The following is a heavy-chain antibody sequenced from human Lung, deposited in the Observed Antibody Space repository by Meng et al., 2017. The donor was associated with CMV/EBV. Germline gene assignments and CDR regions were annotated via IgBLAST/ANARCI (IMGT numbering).Heavy chain of an antibody. CDR2: VVNNVDA. CDR1: GYTFARYG. D-gene: IGHD3-10*01. V-gene: IGHV1-18*01. J-gene: IGHJ4*02. CDR3: SRAIPGRSYSDH. Sequence: QVSLARLGAELKNPGAYRTVSCQASGYTFARYGIRWLRQDPGQGLEWMGWVVNNVDAYSAQKFQGRFTMTTDTHTSTAFMELRSLRSDDTAVYYCSRAIPGRSYSDHWGQGTLVTVSS.